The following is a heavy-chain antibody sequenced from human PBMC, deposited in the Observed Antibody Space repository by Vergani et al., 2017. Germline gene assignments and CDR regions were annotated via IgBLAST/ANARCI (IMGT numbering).Heavy chain of an antibody. CDR3: AKGGYFYDGSGFYF. J-gene: IGHJ4*02. D-gene: IGHD3-22*01. CDR2: ISHDGSNK. CDR1: GFTVSSNY. V-gene: IGHV3-30*18. Sequence: VQLVESGGGLVQPGGSLRLSCAASGFTVSSNYMSWVRQAPGKGLEWVAVISHDGSNKYYAASVKGRFSISRDNSKNTLFLQMNSLRAEDTAVYYCAKGGYFYDGSGFYFWGQGTLVTVSS.